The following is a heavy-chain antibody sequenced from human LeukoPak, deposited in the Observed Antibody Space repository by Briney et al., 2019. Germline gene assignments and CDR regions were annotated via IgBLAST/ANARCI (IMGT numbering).Heavy chain of an antibody. CDR1: GGSFSGYY. J-gene: IGHJ4*02. D-gene: IGHD2-15*01. V-gene: IGHV4-34*01. CDR2: INHSGST. Sequence: PSEALSLTCAVYGGSFSGYYWSWIRQPPGKGLEWIGEINHSGSTNYNPSLKSRVTISVDTSKNQFSLKLSSVTAADTAVYYCARGSSSYSGFDYWGQGTLVTVSS. CDR3: ARGSSSYSGFDY.